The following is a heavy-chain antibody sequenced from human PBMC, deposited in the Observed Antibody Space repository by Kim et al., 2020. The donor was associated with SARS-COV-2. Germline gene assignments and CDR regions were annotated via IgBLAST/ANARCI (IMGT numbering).Heavy chain of an antibody. Sequence: ASVKVSCKASGYTFTSYDINWVRQATGQGLEWMGWMNPNSGNTGYAQKFQGRVTMTRNTSISTAYMELSSLRSEDTAVYYCARAPWSPDYDTHPDRVDVWGQGTTVTVSS. CDR1: GYTFTSYD. V-gene: IGHV1-8*01. CDR2: MNPNSGNT. CDR3: ARAPWSPDYDTHPDRVDV. D-gene: IGHD3-9*01. J-gene: IGHJ6*02.